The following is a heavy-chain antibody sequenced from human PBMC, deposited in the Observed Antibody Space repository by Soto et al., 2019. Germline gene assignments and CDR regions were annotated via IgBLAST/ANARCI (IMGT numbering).Heavy chain of an antibody. Sequence: GASVKVSCKASGYTFTSYGISWVRQAPGQGLEWMGWISAYNGNTNYAQKFQGRVTMTTDTSTSTVYMELSSLRSDDTAVYYCARDGRGTSSSWAFDYWGQGTLVTVSS. CDR1: GYTFTSYG. CDR2: ISAYNGNT. J-gene: IGHJ4*02. CDR3: ARDGRGTSSSWAFDY. V-gene: IGHV1-18*01. D-gene: IGHD6-13*01.